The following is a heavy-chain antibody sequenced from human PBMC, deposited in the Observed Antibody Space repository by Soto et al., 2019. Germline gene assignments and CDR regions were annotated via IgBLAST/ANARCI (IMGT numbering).Heavy chain of an antibody. CDR3: AREWSAAGNYYGMDV. Sequence: ASVKVSCKTSGYTFTSYDINWVRQASGQGLEWVGWMNTNNGYTAYAPKFQGRVTVTRNTSIRTVYMELSSLRSEDTAVYYCAREWSAAGNYYGMDVWGQGTTVTVSS. CDR2: MNTNNGYT. D-gene: IGHD6-13*01. J-gene: IGHJ6*02. CDR1: GYTFTSYD. V-gene: IGHV1-8*01.